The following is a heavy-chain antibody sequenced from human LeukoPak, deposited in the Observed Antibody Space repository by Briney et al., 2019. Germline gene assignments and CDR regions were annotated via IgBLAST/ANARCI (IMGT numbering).Heavy chain of an antibody. D-gene: IGHD5-18*01. J-gene: IGHJ6*02. Sequence: ASVKVSCKASGYTFTSYYMHWVRQAPGQGLEWMGIINPSGGSTNYAQKLQGRVTMTRDTSTSTVYMDLSSLRSEDTAAYYCARATYSYGVDYYYYYGMDVWGHGTTVTVSS. CDR3: ARATYSYGVDYYYYYGMDV. CDR2: INPSGGST. CDR1: GYTFTSYY. V-gene: IGHV1-46*01.